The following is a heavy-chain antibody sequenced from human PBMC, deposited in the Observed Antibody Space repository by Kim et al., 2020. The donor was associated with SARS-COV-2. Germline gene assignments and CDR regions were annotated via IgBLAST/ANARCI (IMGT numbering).Heavy chain of an antibody. V-gene: IGHV1-3*01. CDR1: GYTFTSYA. CDR3: ARVNPYYYGSGSYYRNYGMEV. Sequence: ASVKVSCKASGYTFTSYAMHWVRQAPGQRLEWMGWINAGNGNTKYSQKFQGRVTITRDTSASTAYMELSSLRSEDTAVYYCARVNPYYYGSGSYYRNYGMEVCGQRTTVTVSS. J-gene: IGHJ6*02. D-gene: IGHD3-10*01. CDR2: INAGNGNT.